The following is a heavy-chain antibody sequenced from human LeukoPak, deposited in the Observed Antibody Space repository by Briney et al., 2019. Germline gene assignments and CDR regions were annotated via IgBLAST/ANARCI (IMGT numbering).Heavy chain of an antibody. Sequence: GGSLRLSCAASGFTFSSYWMSWVRQAPGKGPEWVSAISGSGGSTYYADSVKGRFTISRDNSKNTLYLQMNSLRAEDTAVYYCAKVPHYYDSSGYVDYWGQGTLVTVSS. J-gene: IGHJ4*02. CDR1: GFTFSSYW. CDR2: ISGSGGST. CDR3: AKVPHYYDSSGYVDY. V-gene: IGHV3-23*01. D-gene: IGHD3-22*01.